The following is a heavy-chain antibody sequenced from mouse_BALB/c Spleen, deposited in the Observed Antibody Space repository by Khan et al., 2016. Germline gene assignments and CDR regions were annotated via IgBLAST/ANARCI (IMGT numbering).Heavy chain of an antibody. CDR2: ISSGGSSN. J-gene: IGHJ1*01. CDR3: TRVYYDYDGGNIDV. Sequence: EVELVESGGDLVKPGGSLKLSCAASGFTFSNYGMSWVRQTPDKRLEWVATISSGGSSNYYPDSVQGRFTISRDNAKNTLNLQMSSLKSEDTAMYYCTRVYYDYDGGNIDVWGAGTTVTVSS. V-gene: IGHV5-6*01. CDR1: GFTFSNYG. D-gene: IGHD2-4*01.